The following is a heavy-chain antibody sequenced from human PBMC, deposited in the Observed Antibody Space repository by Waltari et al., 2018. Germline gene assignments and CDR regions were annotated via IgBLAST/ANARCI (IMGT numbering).Heavy chain of an antibody. CDR1: GVSITSNRHY. J-gene: IGHJ3*01. CDR2: MSYSGAT. Sequence: QLQLQESGPGLVKPSETLSLTCSVSGVSITSNRHYWAWIRQPPGQGLEWIATMSYSGATYSSPSLESRVTVSRDTSKNQLSRKLVSVTAADTAVYYCATYIGASVGTAAFDVWGQGTMVTVSS. CDR3: ATYIGASVGTAAFDV. V-gene: IGHV4-39*01. D-gene: IGHD5-12*01.